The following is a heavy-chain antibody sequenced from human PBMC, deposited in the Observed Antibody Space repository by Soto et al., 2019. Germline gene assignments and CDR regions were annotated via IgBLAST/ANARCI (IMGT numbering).Heavy chain of an antibody. D-gene: IGHD3-3*01. J-gene: IGHJ4*02. CDR2: ISSSDSAI. Sequence: EVQLVESGGGLVQPGGSLRLSCAASGFTFSSYEMNWVRQAPGKGLEWVSYISSSDSAIYYADSVKGRFTISRDNVKNSLYLQMNSLRAEDTAVYYCASLEMATMQGWGQGTLVTVSS. CDR1: GFTFSSYE. CDR3: ASLEMATMQG. V-gene: IGHV3-48*03.